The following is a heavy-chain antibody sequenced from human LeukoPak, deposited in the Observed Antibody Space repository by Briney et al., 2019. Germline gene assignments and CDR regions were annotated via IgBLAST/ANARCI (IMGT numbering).Heavy chain of an antibody. J-gene: IGHJ4*02. CDR1: GFTFSSYS. CDR2: IGYDGSNK. CDR3: ARDQDGYNSY. Sequence: GGSLRLSCAASGFTFSSYSMNWVRQAPGKGLEWVAVIGYDGSNKYYADSVKGRFTISRDNSKNTLYLQMSSLRAEDTAVYYCARDQDGYNSYWGQGTLVTVSS. D-gene: IGHD5-24*01. V-gene: IGHV3-33*08.